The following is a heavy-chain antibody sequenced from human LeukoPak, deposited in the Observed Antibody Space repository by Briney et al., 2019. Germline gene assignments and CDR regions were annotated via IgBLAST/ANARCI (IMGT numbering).Heavy chain of an antibody. CDR2: IYYSGST. V-gene: IGHV4-59*08. CDR1: GGSISSYY. J-gene: IGHJ4*02. D-gene: IGHD1-26*01. CDR3: ARMGGGAKDFDY. Sequence: SETLSLTCTVSGGSISSYYWSWIRQPPGKGLEWIGYIYYSGSTNYNPSLKSRVTISVDTSKNQFSLKLSSVTAADTAVYYCARMGGGAKDFDYWGQGTLVTVSS.